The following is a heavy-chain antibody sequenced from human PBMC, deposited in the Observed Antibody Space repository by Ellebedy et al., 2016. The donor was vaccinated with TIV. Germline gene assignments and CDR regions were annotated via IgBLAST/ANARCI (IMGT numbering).Heavy chain of an antibody. Sequence: GESLKISCKGSGYSFTSYWIGWVRQMPGKGLEWMGIIYPGDSDTRYSPSFQGQVTISADKSISTAYLQWSSLKASDTAMYYCASPAKSGGSWGYGMDVWGQGTTVTVSS. D-gene: IGHD2-15*01. J-gene: IGHJ6*02. CDR2: IYPGDSDT. V-gene: IGHV5-51*01. CDR3: ASPAKSGGSWGYGMDV. CDR1: GYSFTSYW.